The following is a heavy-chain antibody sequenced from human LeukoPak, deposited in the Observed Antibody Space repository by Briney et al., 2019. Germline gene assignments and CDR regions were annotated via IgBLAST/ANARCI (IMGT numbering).Heavy chain of an antibody. CDR1: GFTISNLW. V-gene: IGHV3-7*01. D-gene: IGHD6-19*01. CDR2: IKGDGSEK. Sequence: GGSLKLSCAASGFTISNLWMTWVRQAPGKGLECVANIKGDGSEKNYVDSVKGRFTIPRGDAKNSLYLQMNSLRAEDTAVYYCVKQAGVYWGQGTLVTVSS. J-gene: IGHJ4*02. CDR3: VKQAGVY.